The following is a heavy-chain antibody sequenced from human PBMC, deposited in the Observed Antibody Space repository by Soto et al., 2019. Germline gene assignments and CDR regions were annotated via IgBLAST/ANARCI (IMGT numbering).Heavy chain of an antibody. J-gene: IGHJ4*02. Sequence: SVKVSCKDFGINFPYGYLHWLRQATGLALEWXGWITPFNRTTRYPQEFPDRVTFTGDMSLTTADMELSSLRSDDTAMCYCASGRYDASGYFDYWGQGTLVTVSS. CDR2: ITPFNRTT. D-gene: IGHD3-22*01. CDR3: ASGRYDASGYFDY. V-gene: IGHV1-45*02. CDR1: GINFPYGY.